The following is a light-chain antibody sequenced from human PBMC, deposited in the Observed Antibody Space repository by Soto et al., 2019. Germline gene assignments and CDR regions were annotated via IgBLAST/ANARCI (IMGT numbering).Light chain of an antibody. CDR3: KQYNSYWT. J-gene: IGKJ1*01. V-gene: IGKV1-5*01. CDR1: QSISSW. Sequence: DIQMTQSPSTPSASLSERVTTTSRASQSISSWLAWYQQKPGKAPKLLIYDASSLESGVQSRLSGSGSGTEFTLTIRSLQPDDFATYYCKQYNSYWTCGQGTKVDIK. CDR2: DAS.